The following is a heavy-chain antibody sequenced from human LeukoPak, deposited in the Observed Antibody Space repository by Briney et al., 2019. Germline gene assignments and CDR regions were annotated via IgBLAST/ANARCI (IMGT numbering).Heavy chain of an antibody. J-gene: IGHJ4*02. D-gene: IGHD6-13*01. V-gene: IGHV3-64*01. CDR2: ISSNGGST. Sequence: GGSLRLSCAASGFTFSSYAMHWVRQAPGKGLEYVSAISSNGGSTYYANSVKGRFTLSRDNSKNTLYLQMKSLRTEDTAVYYCARELLITSAGTSFDYWGQGTLVTVSS. CDR3: ARELLITSAGTSFDY. CDR1: GFTFSSYA.